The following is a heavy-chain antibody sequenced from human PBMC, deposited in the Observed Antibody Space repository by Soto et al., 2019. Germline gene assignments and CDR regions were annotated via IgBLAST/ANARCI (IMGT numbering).Heavy chain of an antibody. Sequence: LRLSCAASGFIVTSNYMSWVRQAPGKGLEWVSVIYSDGTTNYAESVKGRFTISRDKSKNTVFLQMSSLRAEDTAVYYCAKGGPGASSGLFESWGQGTLVTVSS. V-gene: IGHV3-53*01. CDR2: IYSDGTT. CDR3: AKGGPGASSGLFES. CDR1: GFIVTSNY. D-gene: IGHD3-10*01. J-gene: IGHJ4*02.